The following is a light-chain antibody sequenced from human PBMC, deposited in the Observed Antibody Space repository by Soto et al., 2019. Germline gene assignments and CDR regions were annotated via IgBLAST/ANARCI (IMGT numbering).Light chain of an antibody. CDR3: QSYDSSVSGYV. J-gene: IGLJ1*01. CDR2: GNS. Sequence: QSVLSHPPSGCEAPGQSFTISCTGSSSNIGAGYDVHWYQQLPGTAPKLLIYGNSNRPSGVPDRFSGSKSGTSASLAITGLQAEDEADYYCQSYDSSVSGYVFGTGTKVTVL. V-gene: IGLV1-40*01. CDR1: SSNIGAGYD.